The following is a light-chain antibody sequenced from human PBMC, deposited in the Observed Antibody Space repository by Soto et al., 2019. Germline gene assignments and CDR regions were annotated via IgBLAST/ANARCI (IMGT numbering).Light chain of an antibody. CDR2: AAS. CDR1: QGISNY. CDR3: QKYNGAPWT. J-gene: IGKJ1*01. V-gene: IGKV1-27*01. Sequence: DIQMTQSPSSLSASVGDRVTITCXASQGISNYLTWYQQKPGKVPKLLIYAASTLQSGVPSRFSGSGSGTLFTLTISSLHPEDVATYYCQKYNGAPWTFGRGTKVDIK.